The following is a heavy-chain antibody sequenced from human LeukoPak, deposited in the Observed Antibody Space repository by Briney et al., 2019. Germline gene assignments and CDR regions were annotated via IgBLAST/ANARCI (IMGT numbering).Heavy chain of an antibody. CDR1: GGSISGGGYS. CDR2: IYHSGST. D-gene: IGHD2-21*01. V-gene: IGHV4-30-2*01. J-gene: IGHJ4*02. Sequence: SETLSLTCAVSGGSISGGGYSWSWIRQPPGKGLEWIGYIYHSGSTYYNPSLKSRVTISVDRSKNQFSLKLSSVTAADMAVYYCARGDDLLPLDYWGQGTLVTVSS. CDR3: ARGDDLLPLDY.